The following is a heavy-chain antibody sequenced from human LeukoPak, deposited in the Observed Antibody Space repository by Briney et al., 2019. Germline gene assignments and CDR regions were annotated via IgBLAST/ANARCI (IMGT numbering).Heavy chain of an antibody. J-gene: IGHJ4*02. CDR2: MKTDGSST. D-gene: IGHD4-11*01. CDR1: RFTFSSYW. Sequence: QPGGSLRLSCAASRFTFSSYWMHWVRQAPGKGLVWVSRMKTDGSSTSYADSVKGRFTISRDNAKNMLYLQMNSLRVEDTAVYYCARGYSNRFDYWGQGTLVTVSS. CDR3: ARGYSNRFDY. V-gene: IGHV3-74*01.